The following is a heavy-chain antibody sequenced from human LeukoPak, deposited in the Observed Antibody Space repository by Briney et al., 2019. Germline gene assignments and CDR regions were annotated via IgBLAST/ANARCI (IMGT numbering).Heavy chain of an antibody. D-gene: IGHD3-22*01. J-gene: IGHJ5*02. CDR3: ARGRYYTDTSGFSPLDP. CDR1: GYIFTGYY. Sequence: ASVKVSCKASGYIFTGYYMHWVRQAPGQGLEWMGIINPSGDSTSYAQKFQGRVTMTRDTSTTTVYMNLRSLRSEDTAVYYCARGRYYTDTSGFSPLDPWGQGTLVTVSS. V-gene: IGHV1-46*01. CDR2: INPSGDST.